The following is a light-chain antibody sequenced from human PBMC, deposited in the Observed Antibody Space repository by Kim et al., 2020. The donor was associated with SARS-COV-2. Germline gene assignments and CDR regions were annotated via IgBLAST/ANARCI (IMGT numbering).Light chain of an antibody. CDR2: RND. CDR3: AAWDDTLSGPV. V-gene: IGLV1-47*01. Sequence: GQRVIISCSGSNANIGSHDVYWYQQLPGTAPKVLIYRNDQRPSGVPDRFSGSKSGTSASLAISGLGSDDEADYCCAAWDDTLSGPVFGGGTKVTVL. J-gene: IGLJ3*02. CDR1: NANIGSHD.